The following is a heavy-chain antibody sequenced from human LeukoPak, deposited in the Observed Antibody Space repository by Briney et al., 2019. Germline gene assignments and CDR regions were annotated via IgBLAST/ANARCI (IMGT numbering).Heavy chain of an antibody. CDR2: TSGSGANT. CDR3: AKTLVRGAGPFDY. J-gene: IGHJ4*02. Sequence: GGSLRLSCAASGFTFSTYAMSWVRQAPGKGLEWVSTTSGSGANTYYADSVQGRFTISRDNSKNTLYLQMNSLRAEDTAVYYCAKTLVRGAGPFDYWGQGTLVTVSS. V-gene: IGHV3-23*01. CDR1: GFTFSTYA. D-gene: IGHD3-10*01.